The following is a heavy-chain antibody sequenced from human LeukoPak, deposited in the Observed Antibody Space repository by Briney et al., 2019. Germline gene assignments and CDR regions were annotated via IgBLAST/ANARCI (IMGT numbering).Heavy chain of an antibody. J-gene: IGHJ4*02. CDR2: IKEDGSEK. CDR1: GFTFSNYL. CDR3: AREATGGIDY. D-gene: IGHD3-16*01. Sequence: PGGSLRLSCTVSGFTFSNYLMTWVRQAPGKGLEWVANIKEDGSEKYYVDAVKGRFTISRDNARNSVYLQMNSLRAEDSGLYYCAREATGGIDYWGQGALVTASS. V-gene: IGHV3-7*01.